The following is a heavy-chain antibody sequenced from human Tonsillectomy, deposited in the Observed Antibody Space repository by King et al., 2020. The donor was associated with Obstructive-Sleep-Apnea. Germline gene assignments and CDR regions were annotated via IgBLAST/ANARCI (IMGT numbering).Heavy chain of an antibody. CDR2: IGRGGTST. D-gene: IGHD6-13*01. J-gene: IGHJ4*02. Sequence: QLVQSGGGLIQPGGSLRLSCAASGFTFSSFAMTWVRQAPGKGLEWVSAIGRGGTSTYYADSAKGRFTISTDNSKNTLYLQMNSLRAEDTAVYYCAKLKEVAAFHHWDQGTLVTVSS. CDR1: GFTFSSFA. V-gene: IGHV3-23*04. CDR3: AKLKEVAAFHH.